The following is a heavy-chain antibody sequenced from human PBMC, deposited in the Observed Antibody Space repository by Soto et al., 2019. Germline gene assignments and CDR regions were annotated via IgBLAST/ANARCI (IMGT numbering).Heavy chain of an antibody. CDR2: IYSGGST. V-gene: IGHV3-53*02. Sequence: EVQLVETGGGLIQPGGSLRLSCAASGFTVSSNYMSWVRQAPGKGLEWVSVIYSGGSTYYADSVKGRFTISRDHSKNTLYLQMTKRRAQDTAVYYCARSGSRGRDSNGLGVWGQGTTVTAS. D-gene: IGHD6-25*01. CDR1: GFTVSSNY. J-gene: IGHJ6*02. CDR3: ARSGSRGRDSNGLGV.